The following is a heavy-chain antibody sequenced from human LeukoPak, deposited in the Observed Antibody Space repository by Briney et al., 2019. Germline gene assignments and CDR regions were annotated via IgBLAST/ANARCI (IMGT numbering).Heavy chain of an antibody. CDR3: TRVGYIDEGIDY. CDR1: GFPFSSYW. V-gene: IGHV3-7*04. Sequence: GGPLRLSCVASGFPFSSYWMTWVCQAPGKGLEWVANIKQDGSKKSYVDSVKGRFTISRDNAKNSLYLQMNSLRAEDTAIYYCTRVGYIDEGIDYWGQGTLVTVSS. D-gene: IGHD5-24*01. CDR2: IKQDGSKK. J-gene: IGHJ4*02.